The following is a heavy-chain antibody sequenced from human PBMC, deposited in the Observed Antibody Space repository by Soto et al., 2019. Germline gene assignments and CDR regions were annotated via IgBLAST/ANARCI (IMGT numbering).Heavy chain of an antibody. Sequence: QVQLQASGPGLVRPSETLSLTCTVSGGSMNNYLWSWIRQTPGGGLQWIGYIHVTGNTYHNPTLKSPVTISVEASKTQFSLTLSSVTAADTSVYYCARVPCFARQQPFDPWGQGILVTVSS. V-gene: IGHV4-59*01. J-gene: IGHJ5*02. CDR2: IHVTGNT. CDR1: GGSMNNYL. CDR3: ARVPCFARQQPFDP. D-gene: IGHD6-13*01.